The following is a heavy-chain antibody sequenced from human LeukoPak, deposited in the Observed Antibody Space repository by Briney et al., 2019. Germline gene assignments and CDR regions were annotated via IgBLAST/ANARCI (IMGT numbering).Heavy chain of an antibody. V-gene: IGHV4-34*01. CDR1: GGSFSGYY. CDR2: INHSGST. J-gene: IGHJ4*02. Sequence: SETLSLTCAVYGGSFSGYYWSWIRQPPGKGLEWIGEINHSGSTNYNPSLKSRVTISVDTSKNQFSLKLSSVTAADTAVYYCARHRRGSGHLGGLDYWGQGTLVTVSS. D-gene: IGHD3-16*01. CDR3: ARHRRGSGHLGGLDY.